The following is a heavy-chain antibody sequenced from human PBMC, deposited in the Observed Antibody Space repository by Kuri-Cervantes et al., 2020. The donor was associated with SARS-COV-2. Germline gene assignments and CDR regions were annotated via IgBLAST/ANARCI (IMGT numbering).Heavy chain of an antibody. V-gene: IGHV3-23*01. D-gene: IGHD3-16*01. CDR2: ISGSGGST. J-gene: IGHJ4*02. CDR3: ARLGGGYYFDY. Sequence: GESLKISCAASGFTFSSYAMSWVRQAPGKGLEWVSAISGSGGSTYYADSVKGRFTISRDNARNSLYLQMNSLRAEDTAVYYCARLGGGYYFDYWGQGTLVTGSS. CDR1: GFTFSSYA.